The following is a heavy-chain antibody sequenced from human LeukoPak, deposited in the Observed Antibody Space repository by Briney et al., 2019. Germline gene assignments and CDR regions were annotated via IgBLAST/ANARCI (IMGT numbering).Heavy chain of an antibody. J-gene: IGHJ2*01. Sequence: SETLSLTCTVSGGSISSSSYYWGWIRQPPGKGLEWIGSIYYSGSTYYNPSLKSRVTISVDTSKNQFSLKLSSVTAADTAVYYCAKHTVVTPYWYFDLWGRGTLVTVSS. CDR1: GGSISSSSYY. D-gene: IGHD4-23*01. V-gene: IGHV4-39*01. CDR2: IYYSGST. CDR3: AKHTVVTPYWYFDL.